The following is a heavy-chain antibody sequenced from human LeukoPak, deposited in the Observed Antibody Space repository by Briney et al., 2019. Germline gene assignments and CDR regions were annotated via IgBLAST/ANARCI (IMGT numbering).Heavy chain of an antibody. V-gene: IGHV3-9*01. CDR1: GFTFDDYA. J-gene: IGHJ5*01. CDR2: ISWNSDSI. Sequence: QPGGSLRLSCAASGFTFDDYAMHWVRQVPGKGLEWVSGISWNSDSIAYADSVKGRFTISRDNAKNSLYLQMNSLRVEDTAVYYCTRDPRHFDSCGQGTLVTVSS. CDR3: TRDPRHFDS. D-gene: IGHD6-6*01.